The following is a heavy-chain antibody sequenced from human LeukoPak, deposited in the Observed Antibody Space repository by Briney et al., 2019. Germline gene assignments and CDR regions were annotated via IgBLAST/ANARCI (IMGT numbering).Heavy chain of an antibody. D-gene: IGHD6-19*01. CDR2: IRSKANSYAT. V-gene: IGHV3-73*01. CDR1: GFTFSGSA. CDR3: TRLHSSGWSHQSDY. Sequence: PGGSLRLSCAASGFTFSGSAMHWVRQASGKGLEWVGRIRSKANSYATAYAASVKGRFTISRDDSKNTAYLQMNSLKTEDTAVYYCTRLHSSGWSHQSDYWGQGTLVTVSS. J-gene: IGHJ4*02.